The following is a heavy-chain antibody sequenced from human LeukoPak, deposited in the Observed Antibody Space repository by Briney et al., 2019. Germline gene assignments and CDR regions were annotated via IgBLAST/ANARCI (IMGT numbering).Heavy chain of an antibody. CDR3: ARASIAAAGSFDY. Sequence: GGSLRLSCVASGIDVSTDYITWVRQAPGKGLEWVSIIYSEGTTYYADSVKGRFTISRDNAMNSLYLQMNSLRAEDTAVYYCARASIAAAGSFDYWGQGTLVTVSS. CDR1: GIDVSTDY. D-gene: IGHD6-13*01. J-gene: IGHJ4*02. V-gene: IGHV3-66*01. CDR2: IYSEGTT.